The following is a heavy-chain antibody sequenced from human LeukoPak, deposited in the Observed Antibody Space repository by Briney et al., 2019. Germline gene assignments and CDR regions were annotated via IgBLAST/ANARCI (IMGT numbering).Heavy chain of an antibody. CDR3: ARGVVTAIFLYY. V-gene: IGHV4-31*03. J-gene: IGHJ4*02. CDR1: GGSISSGGYY. CDR2: IYYSGST. Sequence: SETLSLTCTVSGGSISSGGYYWSWIRQHPGKGLEWIGYIYYSGSTYYNPFLKSRVTISVDTSKNQFSLKLSSVTAADTAVYYCARGVVTAIFLYYWGQGTLVTVSS. D-gene: IGHD2-21*02.